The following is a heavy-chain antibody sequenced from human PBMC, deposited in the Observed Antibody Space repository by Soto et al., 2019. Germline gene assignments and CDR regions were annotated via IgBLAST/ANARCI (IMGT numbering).Heavy chain of an antibody. CDR3: AXDRQKQQLVRNYYGMDV. V-gene: IGHV1-69*13. Sequence: SVKVSCKASGGTFSSCAISWVRQAPGQGLEWMGGIIPIFGTANYAQKFQGRVTITADESTSTAYMELSSLRSEDTAVYYCAXDRQKQQLVRNYYGMDVWGQGTTVTVSS. CDR2: IIPIFGTA. CDR1: GGTFSSCA. D-gene: IGHD6-13*01. J-gene: IGHJ6*02.